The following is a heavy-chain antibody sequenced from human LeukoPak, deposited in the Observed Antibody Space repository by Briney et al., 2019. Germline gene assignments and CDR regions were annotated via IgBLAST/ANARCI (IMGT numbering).Heavy chain of an antibody. V-gene: IGHV4-61*02. CDR2: LYTNDNT. CDR1: GGSVNSGRYY. D-gene: IGHD2-21*02. J-gene: IGHJ6*03. Sequence: SGTLSLTCTVSGGSVNSGRYYWTWIRQPAGKGLEWIGRLYTNDNTNYNPSLESRVSISLDTSKSQFYLQLTSVTAADTAVYFCARGVVTDDYYMDVWGKGTTVTVSS. CDR3: ARGVVTDDYYMDV.